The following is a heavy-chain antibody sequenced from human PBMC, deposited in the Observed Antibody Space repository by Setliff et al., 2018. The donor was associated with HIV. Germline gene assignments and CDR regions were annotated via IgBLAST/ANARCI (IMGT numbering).Heavy chain of an antibody. CDR3: ARYAASGTGWFDP. Sequence: GASVKVSCKASGYDFTAYAISWVRQAPGQGLEWMGRIGGDNANIKFAQSFQGRVTMTTDTSTNTAYLALTSLRSDDTAVYYCARYAASGTGWFDPWGQGTQGTVSS. CDR1: GYDFTAYA. J-gene: IGHJ5*02. V-gene: IGHV1-18*01. D-gene: IGHD2-8*02. CDR2: IGGDNANI.